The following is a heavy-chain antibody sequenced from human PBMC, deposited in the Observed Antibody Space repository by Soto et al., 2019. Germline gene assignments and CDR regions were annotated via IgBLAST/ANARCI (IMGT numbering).Heavy chain of an antibody. D-gene: IGHD3-22*01. V-gene: IGHV4-61*01. CDR1: GGSVSSGSYY. CDR2: IYYSGST. J-gene: IGHJ3*02. CDR3: ARDLSGRGYYYDSSGAFDI. Sequence: SETLSLTCTVSGGSVSSGSYYWSWIRQPPGKGLEWIGYIYYSGSTNYNPSLKSRVTISVDTSKNQFSLKLSSVTAADTAVYYCARDLSGRGYYYDSSGAFDIWGQGTMVTVSS.